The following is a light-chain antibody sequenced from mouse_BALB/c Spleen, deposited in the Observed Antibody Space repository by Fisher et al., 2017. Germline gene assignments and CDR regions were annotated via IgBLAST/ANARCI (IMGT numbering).Light chain of an antibody. V-gene: IGKV4-57*01. J-gene: IGKJ1*01. CDR3: QQYHSYPPT. CDR1: SSVSY. Sequence: IVLTQTPAIMSASPGEKVTITCSASSSVSYMHWFQQKPGTSPKLWIYSTSNLASGVPARFSGSGSGTSYSLTISRMEAEDAATYYCQQYHSYPPTFGGGTKLEIK. CDR2: STS.